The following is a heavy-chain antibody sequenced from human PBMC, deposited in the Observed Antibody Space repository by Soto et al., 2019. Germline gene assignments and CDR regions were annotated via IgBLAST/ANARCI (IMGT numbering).Heavy chain of an antibody. CDR3: ARAPRIVGSSTTYWYFDL. CDR1: GGSISSGGYY. D-gene: IGHD1-26*01. CDR2: IFYSGST. J-gene: IGHJ2*01. V-gene: IGHV4-61*08. Sequence: VSGGSISSGGYYWSWIRQSPGKGLEWIGYIFYSGSTNYNPSLESRVTISVDTSKNQFSLKLTSVTAADTAVYYCARAPRIVGSSTTYWYFDLWGRGTLVTVSS.